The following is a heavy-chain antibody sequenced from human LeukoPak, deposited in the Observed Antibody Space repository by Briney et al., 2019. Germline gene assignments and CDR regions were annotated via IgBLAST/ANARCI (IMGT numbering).Heavy chain of an antibody. CDR3: ARLAISVVPAARYYYMDV. D-gene: IGHD2-2*01. V-gene: IGHV4-34*01. Sequence: SETLSLTCAVYGGSFSGYYWSWIRQPPGKGLEWIGEINHSGSTNYNPSLKSRVTISVDTSKNQFSLKLSSVTAADTAVYYCARLAISVVPAARYYYMDVWGKGTTVTISS. J-gene: IGHJ6*03. CDR2: INHSGST. CDR1: GGSFSGYY.